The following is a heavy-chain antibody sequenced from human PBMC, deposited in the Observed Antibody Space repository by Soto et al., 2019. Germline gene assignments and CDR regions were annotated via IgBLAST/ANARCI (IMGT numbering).Heavy chain of an antibody. V-gene: IGHV1-3*01. CDR1: GYTFTRYV. CDR2: INAGDGNT. CDR3: ARGSGSKISYHYLMDV. D-gene: IGHD3-10*01. Sequence: ASVKVSCKTSGYTFTRYVVHWVRQAPGQRLEWMGWINAGDGNTKYSQKFQDRITFSSHTSASTAYMELSSLRSEDTAVYYCARGSGSKISYHYLMDVWGQGTTVTVSS. J-gene: IGHJ6*02.